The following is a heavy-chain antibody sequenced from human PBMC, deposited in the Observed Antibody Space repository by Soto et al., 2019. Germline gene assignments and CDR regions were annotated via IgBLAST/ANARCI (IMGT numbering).Heavy chain of an antibody. CDR2: ICMNGAAT. CDR3: VIGTTESRGMDY. V-gene: IGHV3-74*01. Sequence: DVQLVESGGGLIQPGGSLRLSCAASGFTFRIHCMHWDRQGPGKGLVWVSRICMNGAATAYADSVRGRFTISRDDAEDTLSLQMNSLRDEDTAVYYCVIGTTESRGMDYWGQGTLVTVSP. J-gene: IGHJ4*02. D-gene: IGHD1-1*01. CDR1: GFTFRIHC.